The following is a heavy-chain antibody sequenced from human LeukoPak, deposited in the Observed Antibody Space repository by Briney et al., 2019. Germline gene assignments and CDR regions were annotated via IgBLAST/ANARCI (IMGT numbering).Heavy chain of an antibody. CDR2: FDPEDGET. CDR3: VSSSSWYFDY. J-gene: IGHJ4*02. D-gene: IGHD6-6*01. V-gene: IGHV1-24*01. Sequence: ASVKVSYKVSGYTLTELSMHWVRQAPGKGLEWMGGFDPEDGETIYAQKFQGRVTMTEDTSTDTAYMELSSLRSEDTAVYYCVSSSSWYFDYWGQGTLVTVSS. CDR1: GYTLTELS.